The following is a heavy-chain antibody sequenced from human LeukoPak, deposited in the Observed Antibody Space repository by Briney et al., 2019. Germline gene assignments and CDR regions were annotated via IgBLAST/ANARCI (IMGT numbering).Heavy chain of an antibody. Sequence: GGSLRLSCAASGFTFSSYAMHWVRQAPGKGLEWVAVISYDGSDKYYADSVKGRFTISRDNSKNTLYLQMSSLRAEDTAVYYCARAQYYDFWSGSVFDYWGQGTLVTVSS. CDR2: ISYDGSDK. CDR1: GFTFSSYA. D-gene: IGHD3-3*01. J-gene: IGHJ4*02. V-gene: IGHV3-30-3*01. CDR3: ARAQYYDFWSGSVFDY.